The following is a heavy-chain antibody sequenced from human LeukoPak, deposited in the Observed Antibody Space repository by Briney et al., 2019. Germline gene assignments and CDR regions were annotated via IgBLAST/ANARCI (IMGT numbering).Heavy chain of an antibody. V-gene: IGHV4-30-4*08. Sequence: SETLSLTCTVSGGSISSGDYYWSWIRQPPGKGLEWIGYIYYSGSTYYNPSLKSRVTISVDTSKNQFSLKLSSVTAADTAVYYYATDPITIFGVAGVGYWGQGTLVTVSS. CDR2: IYYSGST. CDR3: ATDPITIFGVAGVGY. CDR1: GGSISSGDYY. J-gene: IGHJ4*02. D-gene: IGHD3-3*01.